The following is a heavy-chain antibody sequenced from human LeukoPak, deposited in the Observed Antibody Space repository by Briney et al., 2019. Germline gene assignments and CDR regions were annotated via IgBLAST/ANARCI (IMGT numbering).Heavy chain of an antibody. V-gene: IGHV3-43*02. Sequence: GGSLRLSCAASGFTLDAFAMHWVRQAPGKGLEWVSLIDKDGRKTYYADSVKGRFTISRDNSRNSLYLQMNSLRTEDTALYYCATWAFYHSLDVWGRGATVIVSS. CDR1: GFTLDAFA. CDR2: IDKDGRKT. CDR3: ATWAFYHSLDV. D-gene: IGHD1-26*01. J-gene: IGHJ6*02.